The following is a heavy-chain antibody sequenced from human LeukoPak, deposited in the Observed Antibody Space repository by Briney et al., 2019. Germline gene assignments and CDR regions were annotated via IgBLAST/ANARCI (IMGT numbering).Heavy chain of an antibody. D-gene: IGHD2-15*01. J-gene: IGHJ3*02. CDR2: INRDGGTT. V-gene: IGHV3-74*01. Sequence: GGSLRLSCAASGFTFSSYWMHWVRQVPGKGLVWVSRINRDGGTTGYSDSVKGRFTISRDNAKNTLYLQMNSLRAEDTAVYYCAREADCRDGSCYRGAFDIWGQGTMITVSS. CDR1: GFTFSSYW. CDR3: AREADCRDGSCYRGAFDI.